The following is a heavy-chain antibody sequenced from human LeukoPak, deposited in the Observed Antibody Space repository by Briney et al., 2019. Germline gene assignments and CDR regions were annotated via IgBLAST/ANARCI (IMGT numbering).Heavy chain of an antibody. D-gene: IGHD6-19*01. V-gene: IGHV3-30*02. CDR1: GFTFSTYG. J-gene: IGHJ4*02. CDR2: IRFDGSEG. Sequence: PGGSLRLSCAASGFTFSTYGMHWVRQAPGKGLDWVAFIRFDGSEGYYADFVKDRFTVSRDNSKNTLYLQMNSLRAEDTAVYYCAKVGYGWYEVDYWGQGTLVTVSS. CDR3: AKVGYGWYEVDY.